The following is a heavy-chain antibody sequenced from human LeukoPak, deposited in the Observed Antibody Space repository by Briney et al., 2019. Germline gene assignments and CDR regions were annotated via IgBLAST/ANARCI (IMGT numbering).Heavy chain of an antibody. CDR3: ARATAQYYHYYGMDV. CDR1: GRSISSGSYY. J-gene: IGHJ6*02. Sequence: PSQTLSLTCPLSGRSISSGSYYWSWIRQPAGKGLEWIGRIYTSGSTNYNPSLKSRVTISVDTSKNQLSLKLSSVTAADTAVYYCARATAQYYHYYGMDVWGQGTTVTVSS. V-gene: IGHV4-61*02. CDR2: IYTSGST. D-gene: IGHD5-18*01.